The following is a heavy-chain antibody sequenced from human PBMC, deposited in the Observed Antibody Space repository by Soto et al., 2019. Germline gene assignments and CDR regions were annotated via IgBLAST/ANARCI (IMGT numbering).Heavy chain of an antibody. CDR1: GFSLTTSGVG. CDR2: IYWDDDK. D-gene: IGHD3-3*01. CDR3: AHRVLRAVFGLVTTTAIYFDF. Sequence: QITLNESGPTVVKPTETLTLTCTFSGFSLTTSGVGVGWVRQSPGKDPEWLAFIYWDDDKRYSTYLKSRLTITKDPSKNQVVLTMANVDPADTATYYCAHRVLRAVFGLVTTTAIYFDFWGQGTPVVVSS. V-gene: IGHV2-5*02. J-gene: IGHJ4*02.